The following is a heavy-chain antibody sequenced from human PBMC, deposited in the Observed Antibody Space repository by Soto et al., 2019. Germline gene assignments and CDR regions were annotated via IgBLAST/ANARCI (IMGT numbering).Heavy chain of an antibody. V-gene: IGHV3-23*01. Sequence: VQLLESGGGLVQPGGSLRLSCAATGFIFSSHVMSWVRQAPGKGLEWVSAISGSGGNTYYADSVKGRFTISRDNSKDTLYLQMNSLRAEDTAVYYCATKTGYSSTLDAFDIWAQGAMVTVSS. J-gene: IGHJ3*02. CDR2: ISGSGGNT. D-gene: IGHD6-13*01. CDR1: GFIFSSHV. CDR3: ATKTGYSSTLDAFDI.